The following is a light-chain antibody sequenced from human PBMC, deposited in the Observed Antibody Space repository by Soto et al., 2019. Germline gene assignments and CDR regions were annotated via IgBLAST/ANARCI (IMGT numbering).Light chain of an antibody. V-gene: IGLV4-69*01. CDR1: SGHSRYS. CDR3: QTWGTGYSV. J-gene: IGLJ2*01. Sequence: QPVLTQSPSASASLGASVKLTCTLSSGHSRYSIAWHQQQPEKGPRYLMKLSSDGSHTKGDGISDRFSGSSSGAERYLTISSLPSEDEADYYCQTWGTGYSVFGGGTKVTVL. CDR2: LSSDGSH.